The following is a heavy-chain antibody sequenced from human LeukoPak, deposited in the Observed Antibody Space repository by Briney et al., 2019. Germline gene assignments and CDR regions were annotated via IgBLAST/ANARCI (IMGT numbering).Heavy chain of an antibody. CDR3: AKLPAAGGDYVYMDS. D-gene: IGHD3-16*01. V-gene: IGHV3-23*01. Sequence: GGSLRLSCAASGFTFTNYAMTWVRQAPGKWREWVSAIARSGGYTYYADSVRGRFTISRDNSKNTLYLQMTSLRAEDTAVYYCAKLPAAGGDYVYMDSWGQGTLVTVSS. J-gene: IGHJ4*02. CDR2: IARSGGYT. CDR1: GFTFTNYA.